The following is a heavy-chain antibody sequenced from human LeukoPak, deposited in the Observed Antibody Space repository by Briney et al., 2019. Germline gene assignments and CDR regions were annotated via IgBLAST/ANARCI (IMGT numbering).Heavy chain of an antibody. J-gene: IGHJ4*02. CDR2: INPSGGST. V-gene: IGHV1-46*01. CDR1: GYTFTNYY. CDR3: AKLGVGSYDGSGYIDY. Sequence: ASVKVSCKASGYTFTNYYMHWVRQAPGQGLEWMGIINPSGGSTSYAQKFQGRVTISADESTSTAYMELSRLRSEDTAVYYCAKLGVGSYDGSGYIDYWGQGTLVTVSS. D-gene: IGHD3-22*01.